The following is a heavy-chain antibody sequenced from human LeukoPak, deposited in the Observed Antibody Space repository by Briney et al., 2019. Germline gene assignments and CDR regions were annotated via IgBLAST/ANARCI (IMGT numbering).Heavy chain of an antibody. CDR3: ARGRPLDYGGNDY. Sequence: ASVKVSCKASGGTFSSYAISWVRQAPGQGLEWMGWMNPNSGNTGYAQKFQGRVTITRNTSISTAYMELSSLRSEDTAVYYCARGRPLDYGGNDYWGQGTLVTVSS. CDR2: MNPNSGNT. J-gene: IGHJ4*02. D-gene: IGHD4-23*01. V-gene: IGHV1-8*03. CDR1: GGTFSSYA.